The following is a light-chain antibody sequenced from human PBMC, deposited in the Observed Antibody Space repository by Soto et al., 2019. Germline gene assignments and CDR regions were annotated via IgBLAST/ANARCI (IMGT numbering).Light chain of an antibody. CDR3: NSYTGSSTHV. V-gene: IGLV2-18*02. CDR2: EVS. CDR1: SSDVGSYNR. Sequence: QSVLTQPPSVSGSPGQSVAISCTGTSSDVGSYNRVSWYQQPPGAAPKLMIYEVSNRPSGVPDRFSGSKSGNTASLTISGLQAEDEADYYCNSYTGSSTHVFGPGTKLTVL. J-gene: IGLJ1*01.